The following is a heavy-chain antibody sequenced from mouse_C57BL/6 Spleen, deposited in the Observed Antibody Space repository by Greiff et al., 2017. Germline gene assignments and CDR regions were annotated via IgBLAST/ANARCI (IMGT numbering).Heavy chain of an antibody. Sequence: VQLQQSGAELVRPGASVKLSCTASGFNIKDYYMHWVKQRPEQGLEWIGRIDPEDGDTEYAPKFQGKATMTADTSSNTAYLQLSSLTSEDTAVYYCTGSPITAVGDDWGQGTTLTVSS. CDR2: IDPEDGDT. D-gene: IGHD1-1*01. J-gene: IGHJ2*01. CDR3: TGSPITAVGDD. CDR1: GFNIKDYY. V-gene: IGHV14-1*01.